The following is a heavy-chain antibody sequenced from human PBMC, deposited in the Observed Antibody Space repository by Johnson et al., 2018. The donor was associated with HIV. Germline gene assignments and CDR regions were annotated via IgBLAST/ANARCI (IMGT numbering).Heavy chain of an antibody. CDR1: GFTFSTYG. D-gene: IGHD1-26*01. V-gene: IGHV3-33*08. Sequence: QVQLVESGGGVVQPGRSLRLSCVASGFTFSTYGVHWVRQAPGKGLVWVSFIRFDGSDKYYADSVKARFMISRDNAKNSLYLQMNSLRVEDTALYYCVRVGGNGNYFFDPFDIWGQGTMVTVSS. CDR2: IRFDGSDK. CDR3: VRVGGNGNYFFDPFDI. J-gene: IGHJ3*02.